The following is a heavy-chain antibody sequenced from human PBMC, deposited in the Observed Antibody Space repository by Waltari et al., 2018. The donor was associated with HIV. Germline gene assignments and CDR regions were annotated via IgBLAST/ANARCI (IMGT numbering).Heavy chain of an antibody. CDR3: GSGSRRGHSHGIDY. CDR1: GYSISSDYY. CDR2: APRSGST. J-gene: IGHJ4*02. D-gene: IGHD5-18*01. V-gene: IGHV4-38-2*01. Sequence: QVQLHESGPGMVKPSETLSLTCAVSGYSISSDYYWGWIRRPPRKGLEWIGSAPRSGSTNYSPSLKSRVTISLDTSKNQFSLKLNSVAAADTAVYYCGSGSRRGHSHGIDYWGQGTLVTVSS.